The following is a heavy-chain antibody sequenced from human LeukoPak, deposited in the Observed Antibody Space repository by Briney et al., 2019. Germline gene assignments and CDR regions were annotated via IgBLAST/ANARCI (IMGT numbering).Heavy chain of an antibody. Sequence: PGGSLRLSCAASGFTFSNYAMSWVRQAPGKGLEWVSSINGRGGSTYYADSVKGRFTISRDNSKSTLYLQMNSLRAEDTAIYYCANPPPVTSFHYWGQGTLVTVSS. J-gene: IGHJ4*02. CDR1: GFTFSNYA. CDR3: ANPPPVTSFHY. D-gene: IGHD3-10*01. CDR2: INGRGGST. V-gene: IGHV3-23*01.